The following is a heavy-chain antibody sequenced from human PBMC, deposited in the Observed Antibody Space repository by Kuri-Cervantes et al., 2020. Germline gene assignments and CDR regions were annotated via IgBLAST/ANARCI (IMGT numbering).Heavy chain of an antibody. CDR1: GFSFSSYA. CDR2: ISYDGSNK. J-gene: IGHJ6*02. CDR3: ARPKYCSGGSCLLKPSPYYYYGMDV. Sequence: GGSLRLSCAASGFSFSSYAMHWVRPAPGKGLEWVAVISYDGSNKYYADSVKGRFTISRDNSKNTLYLQMNSLRAEDTAVYYCARPKYCSGGSCLLKPSPYYYYGMDVWGQGTTVTVSS. D-gene: IGHD2-15*01. V-gene: IGHV3-30-3*01.